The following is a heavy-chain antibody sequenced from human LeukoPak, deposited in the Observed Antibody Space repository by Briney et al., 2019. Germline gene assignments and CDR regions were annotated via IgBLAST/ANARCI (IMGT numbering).Heavy chain of an antibody. CDR3: ARGFWYDTSAFSG. Sequence: SETLSLTCAVYGGSFSGYHWSWIRQSSGKGLEWIGEINHSGSTNYNPSLKSRVTISLDTSKNQFSLKLSSVTAADTAVYYCARGFWYDTSAFSGWGQGTLVTVSS. J-gene: IGHJ4*02. V-gene: IGHV4-34*01. CDR2: INHSGST. D-gene: IGHD3-22*01. CDR1: GGSFSGYH.